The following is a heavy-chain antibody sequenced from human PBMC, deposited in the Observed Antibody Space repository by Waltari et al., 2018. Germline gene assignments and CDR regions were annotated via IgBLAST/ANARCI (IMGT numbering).Heavy chain of an antibody. Sequence: QVQLQQWGAGMLKPSATLSPTCAVYGGSFSGYYWSWLRPPPGKGLEWIGEINHSGSTNYNPSLKSRVTISVDTSKNQFSLKLSSVTAADTAVYYCARDSSSLGWFDPWGQGTLVTVSS. CDR3: ARDSSSLGWFDP. D-gene: IGHD6-13*01. V-gene: IGHV4-34*01. J-gene: IGHJ5*02. CDR1: GGSFSGYY. CDR2: INHSGST.